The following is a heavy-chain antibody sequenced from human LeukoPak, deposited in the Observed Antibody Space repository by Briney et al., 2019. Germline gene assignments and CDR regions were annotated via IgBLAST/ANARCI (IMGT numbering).Heavy chain of an antibody. J-gene: IGHJ4*02. CDR3: ARDKSVYYDTSGSRFDY. CDR2: ISWNSGSI. CDR1: GFTFDDYA. D-gene: IGHD3-22*01. V-gene: IGHV3-9*01. Sequence: GGSLRLSCAASGFTFDDYAMHWVRQAPGKGLEWVSGISWNSGSIGYADSVKGRLTISRDNAKNSLYLQMNSLRAEDTAVYYCARDKSVYYDTSGSRFDYWGQGTLVTVSS.